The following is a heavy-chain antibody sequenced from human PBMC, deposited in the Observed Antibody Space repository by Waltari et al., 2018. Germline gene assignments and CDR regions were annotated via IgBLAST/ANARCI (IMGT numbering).Heavy chain of an antibody. Sequence: QVQLQESGPGLVKPSETLSLTCTVSGYSISSGYYWGWIRQPPGKGLEWIGSIYHSGSTYYNPSLKSRVTISVDTSKNQFSLKLSSVTAADTAVYYCASASSDGSDYWGQGTLVTVSS. CDR2: IYHSGST. CDR3: ASASSDGSDY. CDR1: GYSISSGYY. D-gene: IGHD6-25*01. V-gene: IGHV4-38-2*02. J-gene: IGHJ4*02.